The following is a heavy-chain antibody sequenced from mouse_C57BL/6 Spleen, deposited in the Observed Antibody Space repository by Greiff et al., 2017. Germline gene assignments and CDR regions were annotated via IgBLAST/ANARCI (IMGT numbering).Heavy chain of an antibody. J-gene: IGHJ3*01. D-gene: IGHD1-1*01. Sequence: EVNVVESGGGLVKPGGSLKLSCAASGFTFSDYGMHWVRQAPEKGLEWVAYISSGSSTIYYADTVKGRFTISRDNAKNTLFLQMTSLRSEDTAMYYCARETVVGRTWFAYWGQGTLVTVSA. V-gene: IGHV5-17*01. CDR2: ISSGSSTI. CDR1: GFTFSDYG. CDR3: ARETVVGRTWFAY.